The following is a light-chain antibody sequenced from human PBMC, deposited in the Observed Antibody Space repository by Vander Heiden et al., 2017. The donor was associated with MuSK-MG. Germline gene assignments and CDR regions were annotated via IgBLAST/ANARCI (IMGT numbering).Light chain of an antibody. CDR3: QQNDSNPYVT. J-gene: IGKJ3*01. CDR2: AAS. V-gene: IGKV1-39*01. Sequence: DIQMTQSPSSLSASVGDRVTITCRASQSISSYLNWYQQKPGKAPKLLIYAASSLQSGVPSRFSGSGYGTDFTLTISSLQPEDFAAYYCQQNDSNPYVTFGHGTKVDIK. CDR1: QSISSY.